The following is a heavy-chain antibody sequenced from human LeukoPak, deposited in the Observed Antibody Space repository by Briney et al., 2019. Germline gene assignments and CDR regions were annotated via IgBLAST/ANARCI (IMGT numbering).Heavy chain of an antibody. CDR2: IGGGGSYT. Sequence: GGSLRLSCVVSGFTFSTYAMNWVRQAPGKGLEWVSAIGGGGSYTYYADSVKGRFTVSRDNSKNTLYLQMNSLRAEDTAMYYCAKVNWDGYNYFDYWGQGTLVTVSS. J-gene: IGHJ4*02. CDR3: AKVNWDGYNYFDY. D-gene: IGHD5-24*01. V-gene: IGHV3-23*01. CDR1: GFTFSTYA.